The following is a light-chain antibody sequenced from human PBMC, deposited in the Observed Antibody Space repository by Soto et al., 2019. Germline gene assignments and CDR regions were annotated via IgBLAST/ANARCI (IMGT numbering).Light chain of an antibody. Sequence: ELVLTQSPATLSLSPGEGATLSCRASHSVSSYLAWYQQKPDQAPRLLIYDASNRATGIPARFSGSWSGTDCTLTISSLEPEDVGVYYCLQRSNWPLTLVGGTKVDIK. J-gene: IGKJ4*01. CDR3: LQRSNWPLT. CDR2: DAS. CDR1: HSVSSY. V-gene: IGKV3-11*01.